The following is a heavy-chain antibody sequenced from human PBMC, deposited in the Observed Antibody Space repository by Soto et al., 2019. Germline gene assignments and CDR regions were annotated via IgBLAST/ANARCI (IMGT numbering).Heavy chain of an antibody. J-gene: IGHJ5*02. Sequence: SETLSLTCDVSGDSISRGCHWAWIRQSPVKGLECIASIYHTGTTYYNPSLKSRLTISVDTSKNQFSLKLTSVTTADTAFYFCARDFAGRGPLDPWGQGTMVTVSS. CDR3: ARDFAGRGPLDP. CDR2: IYHTGTT. V-gene: IGHV4-38-2*02. CDR1: GDSISRGCH. D-gene: IGHD1-26*01.